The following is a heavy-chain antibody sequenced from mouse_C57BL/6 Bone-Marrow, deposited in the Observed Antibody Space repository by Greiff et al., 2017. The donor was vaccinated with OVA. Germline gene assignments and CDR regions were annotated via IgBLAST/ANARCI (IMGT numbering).Heavy chain of an antibody. Sequence: VQLQQPGTELVKPGASVKLSCKASGYTFTSYWMHWVKQRPGQGLEWIGNINPSNGGTNYNEKFKSKATLTVDKSSSTAYMQLSSLTSEDSAVYYCARELRPHYYAMDDWGQGTSVTVSS. CDR2: INPSNGGT. D-gene: IGHD2-4*01. V-gene: IGHV1-53*01. J-gene: IGHJ4*01. CDR3: ARELRPHYYAMDD. CDR1: GYTFTSYW.